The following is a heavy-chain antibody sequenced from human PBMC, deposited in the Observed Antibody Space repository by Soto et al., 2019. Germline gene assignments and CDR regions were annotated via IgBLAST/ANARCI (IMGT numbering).Heavy chain of an antibody. D-gene: IGHD2-15*01. V-gene: IGHV1-69*02. Sequence: SVKVSCKASGGTFSSYTISWVRQAPGQGLEWMGRIIPILGIANYAQKFQGRVTITADKSTSTAYMELSSLRSEDTAVYYCARAEQLYCSGGSCYSNYYYYYGMDVWG. CDR1: GGTFSSYT. CDR3: ARAEQLYCSGGSCYSNYYYYYGMDV. J-gene: IGHJ6*02. CDR2: IIPILGIA.